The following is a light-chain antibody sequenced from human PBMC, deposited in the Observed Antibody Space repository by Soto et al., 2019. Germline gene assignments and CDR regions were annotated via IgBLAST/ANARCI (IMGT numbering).Light chain of an antibody. J-gene: IGLJ2*01. V-gene: IGLV2-14*01. Sequence: QSVLTQPASVSGSPGQSITISCTGTSSDVGGYNFVSWYQQYPGKAPKLMIYEVSNRPSGVSNRFSGSKSGNTASLTISGLQAEDEADYYCSSHAGSINVVFGGGTKVTVL. CDR3: SSHAGSINVV. CDR2: EVS. CDR1: SSDVGGYNF.